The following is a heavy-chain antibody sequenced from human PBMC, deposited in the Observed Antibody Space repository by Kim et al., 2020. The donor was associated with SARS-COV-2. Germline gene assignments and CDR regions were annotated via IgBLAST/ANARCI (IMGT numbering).Heavy chain of an antibody. Sequence: SETLSLTCAVYGGSFSGYYWSWIRQPPGKGLEWIGEINHSGSTNYNPSLKSRVTISVDTSKNEFSLKLSSVTAADTAVYYCARGHRAGSGWFRGLHNWFDPWGQGTLVTVSS. CDR2: INHSGST. J-gene: IGHJ5*02. CDR3: ARGHRAGSGWFRGLHNWFDP. CDR1: GGSFSGYY. D-gene: IGHD6-19*01. V-gene: IGHV4-34*01.